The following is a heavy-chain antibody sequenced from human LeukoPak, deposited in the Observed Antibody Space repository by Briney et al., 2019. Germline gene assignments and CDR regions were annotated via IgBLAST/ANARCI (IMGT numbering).Heavy chain of an antibody. CDR2: IYYSGST. CDR3: ARARGWLQSMWFDP. J-gene: IGHJ5*02. CDR1: GDSINSGGFY. V-gene: IGHV4-61*08. Sequence: SQTLSLTCNVSGDSINSGGFYWNWIRQPPGKGLEWIGYIYYSGSTNYNPSLKSRVTISVDTSKNQFSLKLSSVTAADTAVYYCARARGWLQSMWFDPWGQGTLVTVSS. D-gene: IGHD5-24*01.